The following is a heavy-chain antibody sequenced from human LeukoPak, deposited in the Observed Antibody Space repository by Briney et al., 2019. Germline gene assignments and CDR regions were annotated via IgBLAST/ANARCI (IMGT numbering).Heavy chain of an antibody. J-gene: IGHJ6*02. Sequence: PGGSLRLSCAASGFTFSSYAMSWVRQAPGKGLEWISAINHRGSSTYYTDSVKGRFTISRDNSKNTLYLQMNSLRAEDTAVYHCAKNKDYCSSSICYYQNGMDVWGQGTTVAVSS. CDR3: AKNKDYCSSSICYYQNGMDV. D-gene: IGHD2-2*01. CDR2: INHRGSST. V-gene: IGHV3-23*01. CDR1: GFTFSSYA.